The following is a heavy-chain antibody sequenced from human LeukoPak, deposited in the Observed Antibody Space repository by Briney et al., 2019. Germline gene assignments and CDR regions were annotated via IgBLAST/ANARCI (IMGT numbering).Heavy chain of an antibody. CDR2: ISYDGSNK. V-gene: IGHV3-30*18. Sequence: PGSSLRLSCAASGFTFSSYGMHWVRQAPGKGLEWVAVISYDGSNKYYADSVKGRYTISRDNSKNTLYLQMNSLRAEDTAVYYCAKDLGDYWGQGTLVTAPS. CDR3: AKDLGDY. D-gene: IGHD3-3*01. CDR1: GFTFSSYG. J-gene: IGHJ4*02.